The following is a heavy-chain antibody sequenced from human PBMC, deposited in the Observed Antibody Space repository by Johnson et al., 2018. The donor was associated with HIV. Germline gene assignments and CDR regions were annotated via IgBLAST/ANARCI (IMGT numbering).Heavy chain of an antibody. J-gene: IGHJ3*02. V-gene: IGHV3-30*18. CDR1: GFTFSSYG. Sequence: VLLVESGGGVVQPGRSLRLSCAASGFTFSSYGMHWVRQAPGKGLEWVAVISYDGSNKYYADSVKGRFTISRDNSKNTLYLQMNSLRAEDTAVYYCAKHPDAVEIWGQGTMVNVAS. CDR2: ISYDGSNK. CDR3: AKHPDAVEI.